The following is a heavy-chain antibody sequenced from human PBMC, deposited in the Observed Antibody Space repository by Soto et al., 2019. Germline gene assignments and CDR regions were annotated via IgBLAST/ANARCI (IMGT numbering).Heavy chain of an antibody. Sequence: SETLSLTCTVSGGSISSYYWSWIRQPPGKGLEWIGYIYYSGSTNYNPSLKSRVTISVDTSKNQFSLKLSSVTAADTAVYYWARIYYGSGSYYFDYWGQGTLVTVSS. J-gene: IGHJ4*02. D-gene: IGHD3-10*01. CDR2: IYYSGST. CDR1: GGSISSYY. V-gene: IGHV4-59*01. CDR3: ARIYYGSGSYYFDY.